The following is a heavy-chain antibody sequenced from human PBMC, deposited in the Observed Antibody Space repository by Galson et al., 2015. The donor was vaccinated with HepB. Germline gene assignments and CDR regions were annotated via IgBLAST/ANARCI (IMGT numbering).Heavy chain of an antibody. V-gene: IGHV3-15*07. CDR1: GFTFSNAW. D-gene: IGHD4-17*01. CDR2: IKSKTDGGTT. J-gene: IGHJ4*02. CDR3: TTEYYGDSRWHFDY. Sequence: SLRLSCAASGFTFSNAWMNWVRQAPGKGLEWVGRIKSKTDGGTTDYAAHVKCRFTISNDDSKNTLYLQMNSLKTEDTAVYYCTTEYYGDSRWHFDYWGQGTLVTVSS.